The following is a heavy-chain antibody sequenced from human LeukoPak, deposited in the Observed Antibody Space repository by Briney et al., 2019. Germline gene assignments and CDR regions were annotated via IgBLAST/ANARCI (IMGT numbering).Heavy chain of an antibody. Sequence: GASVKVSCKASGGTFSSYAISWVRQAPGQGLEWMGGIIPIFGTANYAQKFQGRVTITADESTSTAYMELSSLRSEDTAVYYYARVQQLVLDYWGQGTLVTVSS. CDR1: GGTFSSYA. CDR3: ARVQQLVLDY. CDR2: IIPIFGTA. J-gene: IGHJ4*02. V-gene: IGHV1-69*13. D-gene: IGHD6-6*01.